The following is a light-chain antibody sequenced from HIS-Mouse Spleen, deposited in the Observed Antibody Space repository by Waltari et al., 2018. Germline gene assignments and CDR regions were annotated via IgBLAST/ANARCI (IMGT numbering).Light chain of an antibody. CDR2: DVS. Sequence: QSALTQPASVSGSPGQSITISCTGTSSDVGGYNHVSWYQQHPGTAPKLLIYDVSNRPSGVSNRFSGSKSGNTASLTISGLQAEDEADYYCSSYTSSSTYVFGTGTKVTVL. V-gene: IGLV2-14*03. CDR3: SSYTSSSTYV. CDR1: SSDVGGYNH. J-gene: IGLJ1*01.